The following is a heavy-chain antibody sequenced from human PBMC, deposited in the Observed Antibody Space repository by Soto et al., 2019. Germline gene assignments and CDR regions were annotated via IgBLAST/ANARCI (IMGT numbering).Heavy chain of an antibody. D-gene: IGHD3-10*01. CDR1: GGSISSTGSY. CDR3: ARGSYGSGSYFQAYFDF. V-gene: IGHV4-31*03. J-gene: IGHJ4*02. Sequence: QVQLQESGPGLVEPSQTLSLTCSVSGGSISSTGSYWSWIRQSPGKGLEWIGYIYYTGSTKYNPSPKSRLSTSIDTSKNQSSRRLSSLSAADTALYFCARGSYGSGSYFQAYFDFWGQGTLVTVSS. CDR2: IYYTGST.